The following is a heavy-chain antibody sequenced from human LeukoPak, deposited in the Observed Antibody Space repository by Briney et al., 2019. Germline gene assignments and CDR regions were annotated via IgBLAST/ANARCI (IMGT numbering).Heavy chain of an antibody. D-gene: IGHD2-2*01. CDR2: MYYSGTT. CDR3: ARHIKGGVVVLFDY. CDR1: GGSISSGSMYY. V-gene: IGHV4-39*01. J-gene: IGHJ4*02. Sequence: SETLSLTCTVSGGSISSGSMYYWAWIRQPPGKGLEWIWSMYYSGTTYYNPSLKSPVTISVDTSKNHFSLTLTSVTAADPPVYYCARHIKGGVVVLFDYWGQGTLVTVSS.